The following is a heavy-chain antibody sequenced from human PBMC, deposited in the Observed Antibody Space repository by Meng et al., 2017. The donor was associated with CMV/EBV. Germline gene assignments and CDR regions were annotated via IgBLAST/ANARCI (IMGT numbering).Heavy chain of an antibody. J-gene: IGHJ6*02. CDR2: IIPIFGTA. V-gene: IGHV1-69*05. D-gene: IGHD6-6*01. CDR1: GGTFSSYA. CDR3: ASPSRWLAARPWYYYGMDV. Sequence: SVQVSCKASGGTFSSYAISWVRQAPGQGLEWMGGIIPIFGTANYAQKFQGRVTITTDESTSTAYMELSSLRSEDTAVYYCASPSRWLAARPWYYYGMDVWGQGTTVTVSS.